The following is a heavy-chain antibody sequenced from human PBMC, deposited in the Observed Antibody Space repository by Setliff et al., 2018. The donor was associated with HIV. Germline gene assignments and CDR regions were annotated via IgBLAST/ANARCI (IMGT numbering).Heavy chain of an antibody. CDR2: IYYSGST. CDR3: ARYGSGSYYTYYYYMDV. CDR1: GGSISSSPYY. Sequence: LSLTCTVSGGSISSSPYYWGWIRQPPGKGLEWIGSIYYSGSTDYNPSLKSRVTISVDTSKNQFSLKLSSVTAADTAVYYCARYGSGSYYTYYYYMDVWGKGTTVTVSS. J-gene: IGHJ6*03. D-gene: IGHD3-10*01. V-gene: IGHV4-39*07.